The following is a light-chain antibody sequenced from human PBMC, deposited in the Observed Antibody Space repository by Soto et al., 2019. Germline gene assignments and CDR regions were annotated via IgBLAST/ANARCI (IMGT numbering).Light chain of an antibody. CDR1: SSDVGGYDF. CDR3: CSFTSTYRGV. CDR2: DVS. Sequence: QSALAQPASVSASPGQSITISCTGTSSDVGGYDFVSWYQQHPGKAPKLLIHDVSNRPSGVSDRFSGSKSGNTATLTISGLQAEDEAHYYCCSFTSTYRGVFGGGTKLTVL. J-gene: IGLJ2*01. V-gene: IGLV2-14*03.